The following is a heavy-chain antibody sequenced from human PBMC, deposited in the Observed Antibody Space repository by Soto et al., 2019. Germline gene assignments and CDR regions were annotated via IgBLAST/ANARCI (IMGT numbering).Heavy chain of an antibody. CDR2: ISGSGGST. V-gene: IGHV3-23*01. CDR3: AKPLYSSGWSKFDY. J-gene: IGHJ4*02. D-gene: IGHD6-19*01. Sequence: EVQLLESGGGLVQPGGSPRLSCAASGFTFSSYAMSWVRQAPGKGLEWVSGISGSGGSTYYADSVNGRFTISRDNSKNTLYLQMNSLRAEDTAVYYCAKPLYSSGWSKFDYWGQGTLVTVSS. CDR1: GFTFSSYA.